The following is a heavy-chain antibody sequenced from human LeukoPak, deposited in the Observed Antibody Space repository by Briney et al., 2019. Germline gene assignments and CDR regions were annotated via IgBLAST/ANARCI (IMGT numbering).Heavy chain of an antibody. CDR2: IYYSGSS. D-gene: IGHD4-17*01. J-gene: IGHJ4*02. CDR3: AGADRHDYGEDY. V-gene: IGHV4-59*04. Sequence: GSLRLSCAASGFTFSSYAMSWVRQAPGKGLEWMGFIYYSGSSYYNPSLKSRVTMPVDTSKNQFSLKLTSVTAADTAFYYCAGADRHDYGEDYWGQGTLVTVSS. CDR1: GFTFSSYA.